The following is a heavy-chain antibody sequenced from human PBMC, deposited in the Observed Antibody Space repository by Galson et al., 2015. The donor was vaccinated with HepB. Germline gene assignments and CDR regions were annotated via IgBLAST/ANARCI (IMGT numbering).Heavy chain of an antibody. D-gene: IGHD6-19*01. CDR2: ISSSSSTI. Sequence: SLRLSCAASGFTFSSYSMNWVRQAPGKGLEWVSYISSSSSTIYYADSVKGRFTISRDNAKNSLYLQMNSLRDEDTAVYYCARTSGLVLPVPPYYFDYWGQGTLVTVSS. V-gene: IGHV3-48*02. CDR3: ARTSGLVLPVPPYYFDY. J-gene: IGHJ4*02. CDR1: GFTFSSYS.